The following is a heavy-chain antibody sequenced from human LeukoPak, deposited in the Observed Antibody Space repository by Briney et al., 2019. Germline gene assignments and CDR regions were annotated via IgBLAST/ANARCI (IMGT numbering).Heavy chain of an antibody. J-gene: IGHJ4*02. Sequence: ASVKLSCKASGYTFTGYYIHWVRQPPGQGVEWMGWINPNSGGTNYAQKFQGRVTMTRDTSISTAYMELSRLRSDDTAVYYCARERGYSYGLVDYWGQGTLVTVSS. D-gene: IGHD5-18*01. CDR3: ARERGYSYGLVDY. V-gene: IGHV1-2*02. CDR2: INPNSGGT. CDR1: GYTFTGYY.